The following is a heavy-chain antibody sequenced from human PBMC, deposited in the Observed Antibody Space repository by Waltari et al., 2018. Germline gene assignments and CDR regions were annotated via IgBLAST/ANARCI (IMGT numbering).Heavy chain of an antibody. D-gene: IGHD3-10*01. CDR3: AAARMVQGVIIAIDY. V-gene: IGHV1-58*01. CDR1: GFTFTSSA. CDR2: IVVGSGNT. Sequence: QMQLVQSGPEVKQPGTSVKVSCKASGFTFTSSAVQWVRQARGQRLEWIGWIVVGSGNTNYDQKFQERVTITRDMSTSTAYMELSSLRSEDTAVYYCAAARMVQGVIIAIDYWGQGTLVTVSS. J-gene: IGHJ4*02.